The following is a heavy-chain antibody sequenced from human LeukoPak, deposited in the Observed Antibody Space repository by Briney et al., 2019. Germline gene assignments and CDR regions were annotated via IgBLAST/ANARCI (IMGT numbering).Heavy chain of an antibody. CDR3: AKHLEYCSGGSCYLFDY. Sequence: GRSLRLSCAASGFTFSSYGMHWVRQAPGKGLEWVAVISYDGSNKYYADSVKGRFTISRDNSKNTLYLQMNSLRAEDTAVYYCAKHLEYCSGGSCYLFDYWGQGTLVTVSS. J-gene: IGHJ4*02. D-gene: IGHD2-15*01. V-gene: IGHV3-30*18. CDR1: GFTFSSYG. CDR2: ISYDGSNK.